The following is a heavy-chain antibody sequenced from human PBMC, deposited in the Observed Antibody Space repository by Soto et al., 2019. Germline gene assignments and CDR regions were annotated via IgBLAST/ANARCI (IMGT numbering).Heavy chain of an antibody. CDR3: ARDPGNWGSIQDALDI. Sequence: GGSLRLSCAASGFTFSSYSMNWVRQAPGKGLEWVSYISSSSSTIYYADSVKGRFTISRDNAKNSLYLKMNSLRDEDTAVYYCARDPGNWGSIQDALDIWGQGTMVTVSS. CDR2: ISSSSSTI. J-gene: IGHJ3*02. V-gene: IGHV3-48*02. CDR1: GFTFSSYS. D-gene: IGHD7-27*01.